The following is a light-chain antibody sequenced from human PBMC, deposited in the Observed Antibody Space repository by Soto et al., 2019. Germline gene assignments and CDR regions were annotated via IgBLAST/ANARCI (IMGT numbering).Light chain of an antibody. J-gene: IGKJ2*01. CDR3: HQYGSSPLYT. CDR2: GAS. CDR1: QSVSSSY. V-gene: IGKV3-20*01. Sequence: SPGERATLSCRASQSVSSSYLAWYQQKPGQAPRLLIYGASXRATGIPDRFSGSGSGTDFTLTISRLEPEDFAVYYCHQYGSSPLYTFGQGTKLEIK.